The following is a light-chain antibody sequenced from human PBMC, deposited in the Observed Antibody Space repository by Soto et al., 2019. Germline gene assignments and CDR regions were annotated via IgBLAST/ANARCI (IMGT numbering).Light chain of an antibody. J-gene: IGKJ4*01. V-gene: IGKV3-15*01. CDR2: SAS. Sequence: EKVMTQSPATLSVSPGEGATLSCRTSQAVSRDLAWYQQKPGQAPRLLIYSASIRATGIPARFSGSGSGTDFTLTISSLQAEDVAVYYCQQYYSAPLTFGGGTKVDIK. CDR3: QQYYSAPLT. CDR1: QAVSRD.